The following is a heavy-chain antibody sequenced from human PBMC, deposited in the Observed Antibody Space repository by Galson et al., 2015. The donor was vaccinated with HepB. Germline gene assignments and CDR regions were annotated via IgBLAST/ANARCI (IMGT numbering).Heavy chain of an antibody. V-gene: IGHV3-23*01. CDR3: AKGDFLYYYDSSGYYYFDY. J-gene: IGHJ4*02. D-gene: IGHD3-22*01. Sequence: SLRLSCAASGFTFSSYAMSWVRQAPGKGLEWVSAISGSGGSTYYADSVKGRFTISRDNSKNTLYLQMNSLRAEDTAVYYCAKGDFLYYYDSSGYYYFDYWGQGTLVTVSS. CDR1: GFTFSSYA. CDR2: ISGSGGST.